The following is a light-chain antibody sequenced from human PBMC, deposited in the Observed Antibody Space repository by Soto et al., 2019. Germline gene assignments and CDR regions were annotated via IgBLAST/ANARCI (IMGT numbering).Light chain of an antibody. CDR1: SSDVGGYNY. CDR2: DVS. Sequence: QSALTQPRSVSGSPGQSVTISCTGTSSDVGGYNYVSWYQQHPGKAPKLMIYDVSKRPSGVPDRFSGSKSGNTASLTISGLQAEDDADYHCCSYAGSYTHVFGTGTKVTVL. V-gene: IGLV2-11*01. CDR3: CSYAGSYTHV. J-gene: IGLJ1*01.